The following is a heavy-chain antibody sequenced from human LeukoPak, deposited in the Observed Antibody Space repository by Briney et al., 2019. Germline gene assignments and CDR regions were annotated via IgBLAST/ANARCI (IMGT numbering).Heavy chain of an antibody. CDR1: GYTFTSYG. CDR3: ARDIAAAENWFDP. D-gene: IGHD6-13*01. Sequence: ASVKVSCKASGYTFTSYGISRVRQAPGQGLEWMGWISAYNGNTNYAQKLQGRVTMTTDTSTSTAYMELRSLRSDDTAVYYRARDIAAAENWFDPWGQGTLVTVSS. V-gene: IGHV1-18*01. J-gene: IGHJ5*02. CDR2: ISAYNGNT.